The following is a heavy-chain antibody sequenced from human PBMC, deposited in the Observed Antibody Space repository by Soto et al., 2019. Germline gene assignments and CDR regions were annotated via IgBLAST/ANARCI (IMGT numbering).Heavy chain of an antibody. CDR2: ISAYNGNT. D-gene: IGHD3-3*01. J-gene: IGHJ6*02. CDR3: ARGATIFGVAAYSYYELAV. Sequence: ASVKVSCKASGYTFTSYGISWVRQAPGQGLEWMGWISAYNGNTNYAQKLQGRVTMTTDTSTSTVYMELRSLRSEDTAVYYCARGATIFGVAAYSYYELAVWGQGTTVSVSS. CDR1: GYTFTSYG. V-gene: IGHV1-18*04.